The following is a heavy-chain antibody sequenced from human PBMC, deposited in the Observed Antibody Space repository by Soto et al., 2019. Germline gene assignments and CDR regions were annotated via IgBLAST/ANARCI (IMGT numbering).Heavy chain of an antibody. CDR3: ARVSATGTRWFGP. D-gene: IGHD6-13*01. Sequence: QVQLQEPGPGLVKPSQTLSLTCTVSGGSFNSGAYYWGWIRRHPGKGLEWIGYLSYRGTTYYSPSLKSRLTMSLDTSKNQFSLKLNSVTAADTAVYYCARVSATGTRWFGPWGPGTLVTVSS. J-gene: IGHJ5*02. CDR2: LSYRGTT. CDR1: GGSFNSGAYY. V-gene: IGHV4-31*03.